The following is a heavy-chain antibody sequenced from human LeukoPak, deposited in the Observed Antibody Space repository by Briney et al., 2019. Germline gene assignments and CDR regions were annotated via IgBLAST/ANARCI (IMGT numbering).Heavy chain of an antibody. CDR1: GGSTSSGSYY. CDR2: IYTRGST. D-gene: IGHD1-14*01. Sequence: SETLSLTCTVSGGSTSSGSYYWSWIRQPAGKGLEWIGRIYTRGSTNYNPSLKSRVTISVDPSKNQFSPKLSSVTAADTAVYYCARDKGHRTPTWFDPWGQGTLVTVSS. J-gene: IGHJ5*02. V-gene: IGHV4-61*02. CDR3: ARDKGHRTPTWFDP.